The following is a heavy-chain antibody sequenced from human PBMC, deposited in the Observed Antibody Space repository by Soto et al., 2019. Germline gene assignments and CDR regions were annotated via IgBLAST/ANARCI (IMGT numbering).Heavy chain of an antibody. CDR1: GFTFSSYS. CDR3: ARALLSPNGDY. CDR2: ISSSSSYI. Sequence: GGSLRLSCATSGFTFSSYSMNWVRQAPGKGLEWVSSISSSSSYIYYADSVKGRFTISRDNAKNSLYLQMNSLRAEDTAVYYCARALLSPNGDYWGQGTLVTVSS. D-gene: IGHD3-3*02. V-gene: IGHV3-21*01. J-gene: IGHJ4*02.